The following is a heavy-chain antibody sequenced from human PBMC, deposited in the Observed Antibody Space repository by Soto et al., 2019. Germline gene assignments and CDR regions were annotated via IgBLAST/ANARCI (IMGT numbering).Heavy chain of an antibody. CDR2: IIPIFGTA. CDR3: ARRDIWFGELSENNWFDP. J-gene: IGHJ5*02. V-gene: IGHV1-69*01. D-gene: IGHD3-10*01. CDR1: GGTFSSYA. Sequence: QVQLVQSGAEVKKPGSSVKVSCKASGGTFSSYAISWVRQAPGQGLEWMGGIIPIFGTANYAQKFQGRVTITADESTSTAYTELSSLRSEDTAVYYCARRDIWFGELSENNWFDPWGQGTLVTVSS.